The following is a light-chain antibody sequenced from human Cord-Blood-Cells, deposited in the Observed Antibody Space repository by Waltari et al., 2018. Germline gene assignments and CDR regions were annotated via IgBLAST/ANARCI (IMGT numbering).Light chain of an antibody. Sequence: QSALTQPAPVSGSPRQSITISCTGTSSDVGSYTLVPWYQQHPGKAPKLMIYEGSKRPSGVSNRFSGSKSGNTASLTISGLQAEDEADYYCCSYAGSSTLVFGGGTKLTVL. CDR1: SSDVGSYTL. V-gene: IGLV2-23*01. J-gene: IGLJ2*01. CDR2: EGS. CDR3: CSYAGSSTLV.